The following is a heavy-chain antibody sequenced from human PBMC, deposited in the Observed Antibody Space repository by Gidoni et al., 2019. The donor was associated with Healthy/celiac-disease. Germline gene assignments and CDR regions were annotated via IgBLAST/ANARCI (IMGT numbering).Heavy chain of an antibody. J-gene: IGHJ6*02. CDR3: AKENHYGDYGGYYYGMDV. D-gene: IGHD4-17*01. Sequence: QVQLVESGGGVVQPGRSLRLSCAASGFTFSSYGMHWVRQAPGKGLEWVAVISYDGSNKYYADSVKGRFTISRDNSKNTLYLQMNSLRAEDTAVYYCAKENHYGDYGGYYYGMDVWGQGTMVTVSS. CDR1: GFTFSSYG. CDR2: ISYDGSNK. V-gene: IGHV3-30*18.